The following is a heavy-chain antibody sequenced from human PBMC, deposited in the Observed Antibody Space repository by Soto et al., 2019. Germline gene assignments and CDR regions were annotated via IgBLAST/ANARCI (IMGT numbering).Heavy chain of an antibody. V-gene: IGHV1-18*01. D-gene: IGHD3-16*02. Sequence: ASVKVSCKASGYTFTSYGISWVRQAPGQGLEWMGWISAYNGNTNYAQKLQGRVTMTTDTSTSTAYMELRSLRSDDTAVYYCARVGGMITFGGVIAEDYCYYYMDLWGKGTTVTVSS. CDR2: ISAYNGNT. J-gene: IGHJ6*03. CDR3: ARVGGMITFGGVIAEDYCYYYMDL. CDR1: GYTFTSYG.